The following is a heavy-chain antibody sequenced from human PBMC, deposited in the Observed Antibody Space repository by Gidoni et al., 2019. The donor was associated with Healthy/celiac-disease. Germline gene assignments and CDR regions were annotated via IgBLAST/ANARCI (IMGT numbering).Heavy chain of an antibody. CDR1: GFTFSSHS. D-gene: IGHD3-22*01. CDR2: ISSSSSYI. V-gene: IGHV3-21*01. Sequence: EVQLVESGGGLVKPGGSLRLSCAASGFTFSSHSMNWVRQAPGKGLEWVSSISSSSSYIYYADSVKGRFTISRDNAKNSLYLQMNSLRAEDTAVYYCARDAYYYDSSGYSFDYWGQGTLVTVSS. J-gene: IGHJ4*02. CDR3: ARDAYYYDSSGYSFDY.